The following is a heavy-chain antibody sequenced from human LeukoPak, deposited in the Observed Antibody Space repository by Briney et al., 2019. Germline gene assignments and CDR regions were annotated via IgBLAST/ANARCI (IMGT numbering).Heavy chain of an antibody. J-gene: IGHJ4*02. CDR1: GYTFTIYD. Sequence: ASVTVSCKASGYTFTIYDINWVRQAPGQGLEGMGWMNPNSGNTGYAQKFQGRVTMTRNTSISTAYMELSSLRSEDTAVYYCARVKLYDSSSHLDYWGQGTLVTVSS. CDR3: ARVKLYDSSSHLDY. V-gene: IGHV1-8*01. D-gene: IGHD3-22*01. CDR2: MNPNSGNT.